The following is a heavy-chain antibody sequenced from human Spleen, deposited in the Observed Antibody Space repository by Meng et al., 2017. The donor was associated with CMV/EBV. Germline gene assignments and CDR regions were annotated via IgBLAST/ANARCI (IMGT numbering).Heavy chain of an antibody. CDR3: ARGDTAIFVNYYYYGVDV. V-gene: IGHV3-74*01. D-gene: IGHD5-18*01. J-gene: IGHJ6*02. Sequence: GGSLRLSCAASGFTFDDYAMHWVRQAPGKGLVWVSRINSDGSRTNYAESVKGRFTISRDNAKNTLYLQMNSLRAEDAAVYYCARGDTAIFVNYYYYGVDVWGQGTTVTVSS. CDR2: INSDGSRT. CDR1: GFTFDDYA.